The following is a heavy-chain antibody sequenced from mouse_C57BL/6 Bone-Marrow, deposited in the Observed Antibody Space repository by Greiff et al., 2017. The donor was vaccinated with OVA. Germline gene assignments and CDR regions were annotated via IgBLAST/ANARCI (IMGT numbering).Heavy chain of an antibody. CDR2: ISNGGGST. CDR3: ARHGHYAMDY. V-gene: IGHV5-12*01. J-gene: IGHJ4*01. CDR1: GFTFSDYY. Sequence: EVQGVESGGGLVQPGGSLKLSCAASGFTFSDYYMYWVRQTPEKRLEWVAYISNGGGSTYYPDTVKGRFTISRDNAKNTLYLQMSRLKSEDTAMYYCARHGHYAMDYWGQGTSVTVSS.